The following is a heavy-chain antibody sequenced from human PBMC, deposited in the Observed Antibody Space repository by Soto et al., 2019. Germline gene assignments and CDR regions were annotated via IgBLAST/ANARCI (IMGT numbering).Heavy chain of an antibody. J-gene: IGHJ6*02. D-gene: IGHD2-15*01. CDR1: GDSVSSGSNY. Sequence: QVQLQESGPGLVKPSETLSLTCTVSGDSVSSGSNYWSWIRQPPGKGLEWIGYIYYSGSTKYNPSLKTRVTISVHTSKNQFSLKLSSVTAADTAVYYCARNTVATGYYGMDVWGQGTTVTVSS. CDR3: ARNTVATGYYGMDV. V-gene: IGHV4-61*01. CDR2: IYYSGST.